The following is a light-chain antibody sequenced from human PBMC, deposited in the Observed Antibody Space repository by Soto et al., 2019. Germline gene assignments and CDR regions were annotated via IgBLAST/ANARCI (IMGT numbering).Light chain of an antibody. V-gene: IGKV3-11*01. CDR3: QQRSNWPIT. CDR2: DAS. CDR1: QSVSSY. J-gene: IGKJ5*01. Sequence: EIVLTQSPGTLSLSPGERDTLSCRASQSVSSYLAWYQQKPGQAPRLLIYDASNRATGIPARFSGSGSGTDFTLTISSLEPEDFAVYYSQQRSNWPITFGQGTRLEI.